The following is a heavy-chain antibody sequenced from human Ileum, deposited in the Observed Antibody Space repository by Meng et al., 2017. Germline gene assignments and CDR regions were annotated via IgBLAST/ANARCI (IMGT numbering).Heavy chain of an antibody. CDR2: SYYDGSS. CDR3: TRGGFGYSVPFDF. V-gene: IGHV4-31*03. Sequence: QVQLQESGPGLVKPSQTLSLTCRVSGASLSTGGYYGGWIRQQPGKGLEWIGYSYYDGSSYYNPSLKSRPIISLDASKSQFSLRLTSMTAADTAIYYCTRGGFGYSVPFDFWGQGTLVTVSS. J-gene: IGHJ4*02. D-gene: IGHD5/OR15-5a*01. CDR1: GASLSTGGYY.